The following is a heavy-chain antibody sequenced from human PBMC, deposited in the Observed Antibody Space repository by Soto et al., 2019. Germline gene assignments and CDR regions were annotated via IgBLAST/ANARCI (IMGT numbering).Heavy chain of an antibody. CDR3: ARERVGFGELCS. CDR1: GGTFSSYT. J-gene: IGHJ4*02. Sequence: QVQLVQSGAEVKKPGSSVKVSCKASGGTFSSYTISWVRQAPGQGLEWMGRISPILGIANYAQKFQGRVTITADKSTSTAYMELSSLRSEATAVYYCARERVGFGELCSWGQGTLVTVSS. V-gene: IGHV1-69*08. D-gene: IGHD3-10*01. CDR2: ISPILGIA.